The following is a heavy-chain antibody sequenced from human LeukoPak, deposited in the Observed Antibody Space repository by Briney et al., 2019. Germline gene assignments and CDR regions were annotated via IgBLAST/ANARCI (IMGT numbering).Heavy chain of an antibody. Sequence: SETLSLTCAVYGGSFSGYYWSWIRQPPGKGLEWIGEINHSGSTNYNPSLKSRVTISVDTSKNQFSLKLSSVTAADTAVYYCARGLRYCSGGSCYKQYYFDYWGQGTLVTVSS. D-gene: IGHD2-15*01. CDR3: ARGLRYCSGGSCYKQYYFDY. CDR1: GGSFSGYY. J-gene: IGHJ4*02. V-gene: IGHV4-34*01. CDR2: INHSGST.